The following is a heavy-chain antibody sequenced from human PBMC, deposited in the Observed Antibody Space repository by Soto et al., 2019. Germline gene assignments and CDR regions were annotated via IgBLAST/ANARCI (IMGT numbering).Heavy chain of an antibody. J-gene: IGHJ6*02. D-gene: IGHD6-6*01. V-gene: IGHV4-61*01. CDR3: ARDTVIAAYYYGMAV. Sequence: SETLSLTCTVSGGSVSSGSYYWNWIRQPPGKGLEWIGDIYYSGSTNYNPSLKSRVTISVDTSKNQFSLKLTSVTAADTAVYYCARDTVIAAYYYGMAVWGQGTTVTVSS. CDR1: GGSVSSGSYY. CDR2: IYYSGST.